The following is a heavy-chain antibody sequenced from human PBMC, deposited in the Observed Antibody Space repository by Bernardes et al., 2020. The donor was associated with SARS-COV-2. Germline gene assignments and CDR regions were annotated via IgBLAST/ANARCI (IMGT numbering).Heavy chain of an antibody. V-gene: IGHV5-51*01. Sequence: GACLKNSCKGSGYSFTRYWIGWVRPIPGKGLEWMGIIYPGDSDTRYSPSFQGQVTISADKSISTAYLQWSSLKASDTAMYYCARGDHVLRFLEWSSNWFDPWGQGTLVTVSS. J-gene: IGHJ5*02. D-gene: IGHD3-3*01. CDR2: IYPGDSDT. CDR1: GYSFTRYW. CDR3: ARGDHVLRFLEWSSNWFDP.